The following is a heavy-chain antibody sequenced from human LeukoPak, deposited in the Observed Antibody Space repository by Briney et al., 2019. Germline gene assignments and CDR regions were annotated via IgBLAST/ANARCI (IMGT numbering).Heavy chain of an antibody. CDR3: ARAGRSRGGSPGSYYFDY. J-gene: IGHJ4*02. CDR1: GYTFTSYF. Sequence: ASVKVSCKASGYTFTSYFMHWVRQAPGQGLEWMGIINPSGGSTSYAQKFQGRVTITADESTSTAYMELSSLRSEDTAVYYCARAGRSRGGSPGSYYFDYWGQGTLVTVSS. CDR2: INPSGGST. V-gene: IGHV1-46*01. D-gene: IGHD2-15*01.